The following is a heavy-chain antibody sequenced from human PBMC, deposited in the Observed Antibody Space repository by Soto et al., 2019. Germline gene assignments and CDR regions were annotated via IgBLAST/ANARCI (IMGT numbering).Heavy chain of an antibody. D-gene: IGHD6-19*01. V-gene: IGHV3-30*18. CDR2: ISYDGSNK. CDR3: AKVSSGWSATSYGMDV. CDR1: GFTFSSYG. Sequence: PGGSLRLSCAASGFTFSSYGMHWVRQAPGKGLEWVAVISYDGSNKYYADSVKGRFTISRDNSKNTLYLQMNSLRAEDTAVYYCAKVSSGWSATSYGMDVWGQGTTVTVSS. J-gene: IGHJ6*02.